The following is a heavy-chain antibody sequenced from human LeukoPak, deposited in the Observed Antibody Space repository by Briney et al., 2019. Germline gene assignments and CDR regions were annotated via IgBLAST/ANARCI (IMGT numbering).Heavy chain of an antibody. V-gene: IGHV3-23*01. D-gene: IGHD2-15*01. Sequence: PGASLRLSCAAAGFTFSSYAMSWVRQAPGKGLEWVSHISASGRTTDYADSVKGRLTISRDNSKNTVYLQMNSLRAEDTAVYYCAKLCSGGSCYWNYWGQGTLVTVSS. CDR3: AKLCSGGSCYWNY. CDR2: ISASGRTT. J-gene: IGHJ4*02. CDR1: GFTFSSYA.